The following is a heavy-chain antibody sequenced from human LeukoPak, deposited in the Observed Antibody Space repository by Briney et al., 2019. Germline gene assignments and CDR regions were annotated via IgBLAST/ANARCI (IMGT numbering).Heavy chain of an antibody. CDR1: GFTFSSYS. Sequence: PGGSLRLSCAASGFTFSSYSMNWVRQAPGKGLEWVSSISSSSSYIHHADSVKGRFTISRDNAKNSLYLQMNSLRAEDTAVYYCARDIIANENPIPWGQGTLVTVSS. CDR3: ARDIIANENPIP. CDR2: ISSSSSYI. J-gene: IGHJ5*02. V-gene: IGHV3-21*01. D-gene: IGHD1-1*01.